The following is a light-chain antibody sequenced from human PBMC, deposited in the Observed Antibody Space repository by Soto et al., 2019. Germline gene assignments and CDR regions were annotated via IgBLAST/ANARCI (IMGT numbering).Light chain of an antibody. CDR1: NNDVGDFDF. V-gene: IGLV2-14*01. CDR2: EAT. CDR3: CSSRDSNPPYV. Sequence: TQPASVSGSPGQSITISCTGTNNDVGDFDFVSWYQQHPGKAPKLIIFEATHRPSGVSSRFSGSTSDNTASLTISGVQPDDEADYYCCSSRDSNPPYVFGTGTKVTVL. J-gene: IGLJ1*01.